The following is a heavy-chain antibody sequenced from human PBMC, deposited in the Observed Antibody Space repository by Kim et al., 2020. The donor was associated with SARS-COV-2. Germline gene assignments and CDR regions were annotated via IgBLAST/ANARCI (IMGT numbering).Heavy chain of an antibody. CDR1: GGSISSSSYY. CDR3: ARIRITMIVVVIAGDAFDI. CDR2: IYYSGST. Sequence: SETLSLTCTVSGGSISSSSYYWGWIRQPPGKGLEWIGSIYYSGSTYYNPSLKSRVTISVDTSKNQFSLKLSSVTAADTAVYYCARIRITMIVVVIAGDAFDIWGQGTMVTVSS. V-gene: IGHV4-39*01. J-gene: IGHJ3*02. D-gene: IGHD3-22*01.